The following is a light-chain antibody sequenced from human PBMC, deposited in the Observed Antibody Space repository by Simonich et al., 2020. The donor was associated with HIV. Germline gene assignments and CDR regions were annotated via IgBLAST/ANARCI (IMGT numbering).Light chain of an antibody. CDR1: SPNIGSNY. J-gene: IGLJ3*02. CDR3: AAWDDSLSAPV. CDR2: RNN. V-gene: IGLV1-47*01. Sequence: QSVLTQPPSASGTPGQRVTISCSGSSPNIGSNYVYWYQQLPGTAPKHLIYRNNQRPSGVPDRFSGSKSGTSASLAISGLRSEDEADYYCAAWDDSLSAPVFGGGTKLTVL.